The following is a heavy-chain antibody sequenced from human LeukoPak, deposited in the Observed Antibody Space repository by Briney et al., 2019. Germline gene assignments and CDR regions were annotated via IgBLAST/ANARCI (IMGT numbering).Heavy chain of an antibody. D-gene: IGHD2-2*01. CDR2: IYSGGTT. Sequence: GGSLRLSCAASGFTVSSNYMTWVRQAPGKGLEWVSVIYSGGTTYSADSVKGRFTMSRDNSKNTLYLQMNSLRAEDTAVYYCARERSSTSNYYYYYMDVWGKGTTVTVSS. V-gene: IGHV3-66*02. J-gene: IGHJ6*03. CDR1: GFTVSSNY. CDR3: ARERSSTSNYYYYYMDV.